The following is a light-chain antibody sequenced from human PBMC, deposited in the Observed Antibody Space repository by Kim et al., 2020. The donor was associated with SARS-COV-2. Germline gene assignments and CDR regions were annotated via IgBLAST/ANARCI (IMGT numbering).Light chain of an antibody. V-gene: IGKV1-33*01. CDR3: HQYDDFT. CDR1: QDSNNY. Sequence: QDSNNYLNWYQHKPGKAPKLLIYGASTLETGVPSRFSGSGSGTHFMLTISSLQPEDIATYYCHQYDDFTFGGGTKLEI. CDR2: GAS. J-gene: IGKJ4*01.